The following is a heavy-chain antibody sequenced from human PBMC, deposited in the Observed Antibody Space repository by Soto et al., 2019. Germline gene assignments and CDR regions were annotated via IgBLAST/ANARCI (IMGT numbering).Heavy chain of an antibody. Sequence: GGSLRLSCVASGFTFSSYSMHWVRQAPGQGLEWLSRISTDGTATTYADSVTGRFTVSRDNAKNTVYLQMSSLRAEDTAMYYCARTHGYWGQGTLVTVSS. J-gene: IGHJ4*02. V-gene: IGHV3-74*01. CDR1: GFTFSSYS. CDR2: ISTDGTAT. CDR3: ARTHGY.